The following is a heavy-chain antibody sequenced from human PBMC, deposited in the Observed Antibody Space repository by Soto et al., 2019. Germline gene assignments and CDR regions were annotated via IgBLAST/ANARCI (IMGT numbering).Heavy chain of an antibody. CDR2: IYYSGGT. J-gene: IGHJ4*02. CDR1: GDSISTRSNY. CDR3: ARTCEGDSSGYYYLDC. D-gene: IGHD3-22*01. V-gene: IGHV4-39*07. Sequence: PSETLSLTCTVSGDSISTRSNYWAWIRQPPGKGLEWIGSIYYSGGTYYNPSLKSRVTISVDTSKNQFSLKLSSVTAADTAVYYCARTCEGDSSGYYYLDCWGQGTLVTVSS.